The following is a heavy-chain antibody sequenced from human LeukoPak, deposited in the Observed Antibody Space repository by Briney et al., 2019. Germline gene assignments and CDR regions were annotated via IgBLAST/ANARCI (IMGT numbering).Heavy chain of an antibody. Sequence: GGSLRLSCAASGFTFSDYYMSWIRQAPGKGLEWVSYISSSGSTIYYADSVKGRFTIYRDNAKNSLYLQMNSLRAEDTAVYYCARIAAAGIINNWGQGTLVTVSS. CDR3: ARIAAAGIINN. D-gene: IGHD6-13*01. CDR2: ISSSGSTI. V-gene: IGHV3-11*01. J-gene: IGHJ4*02. CDR1: GFTFSDYY.